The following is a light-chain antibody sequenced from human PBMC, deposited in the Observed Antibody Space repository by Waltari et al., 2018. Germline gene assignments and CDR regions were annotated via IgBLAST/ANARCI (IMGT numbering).Light chain of an antibody. CDR3: QQYFTTLT. CDR1: QTILYNSNNKNY. J-gene: IGKJ4*01. CDR2: WAS. Sequence: DIVMTQSPDSLAVSLGERASINCTSSQTILYNSNNKNYLAWYQQKPGQPPKLLVYWASTRQSGVPDRFSCSGSGTDFTLTISSLQAGDVAVYYCQQYFTTLTFGGGTKVEIK. V-gene: IGKV4-1*01.